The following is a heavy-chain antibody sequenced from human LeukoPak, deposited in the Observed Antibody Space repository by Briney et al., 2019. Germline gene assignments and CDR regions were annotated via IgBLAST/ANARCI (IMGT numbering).Heavy chain of an antibody. CDR3: ATTGGLSSGWYRGEAYFDY. CDR1: GFTFDDYA. J-gene: IGHJ4*02. CDR2: ISWNSGSI. Sequence: GGSLRLSCAASGFTFDDYAMHWVRQAPGKGLEWVSGISWNSGSIGYADSVKGRFTISRDNAKNSLYLQMNSLRAEDTAVYYCATTGGLSSGWYRGEAYFDYWGQGTLVTVSS. D-gene: IGHD6-19*01. V-gene: IGHV3-9*01.